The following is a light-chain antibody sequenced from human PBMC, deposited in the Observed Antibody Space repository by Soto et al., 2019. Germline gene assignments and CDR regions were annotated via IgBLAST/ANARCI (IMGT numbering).Light chain of an antibody. Sequence: QSVLTQPASVSGSPGQSITISCTGTTSDVGAYDYVSWYQQHPGKAPKLLIYDVSNRPSGVSDRFSGSKSGNTASLTISGLQAEDEADYYCSSYTVSSHVFGGGTKLTVL. J-gene: IGLJ2*01. CDR2: DVS. CDR3: SSYTVSSHV. V-gene: IGLV2-14*03. CDR1: TSDVGAYDY.